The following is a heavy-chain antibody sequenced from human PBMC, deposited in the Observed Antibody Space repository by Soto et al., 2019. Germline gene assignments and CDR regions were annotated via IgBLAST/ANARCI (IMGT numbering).Heavy chain of an antibody. Sequence: QVQLVQSGAEVKKPGSSVKVSCKASGGTFSSYTISWVRQAPGQGLEWMGRIIPILGIANYAQKIQGRVTITADKSTSTAYMELSSLRSEDTAVYYCAREATVTDAVLDYWGQGTLVTVSS. D-gene: IGHD4-17*01. CDR1: GGTFSSYT. V-gene: IGHV1-69*08. CDR3: AREATVTDAVLDY. J-gene: IGHJ4*02. CDR2: IIPILGIA.